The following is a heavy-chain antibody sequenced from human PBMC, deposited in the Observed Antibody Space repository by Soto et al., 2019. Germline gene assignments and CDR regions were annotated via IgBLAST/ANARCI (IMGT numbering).Heavy chain of an antibody. CDR2: IAYDGSNK. V-gene: IGHV3-30-3*01. D-gene: IGHD1-26*01. Sequence: QVQLVESGGGVVLPGRSLRLSCAASGFTFSSYAMHRVRQAPVKGLEWVAVIAYDGSNKYYADSVKGRFTISSDSSMDTLYRQMNSLRAEDTAVYYCARALVGGHTFDYWGQGTLVTVSS. J-gene: IGHJ4*02. CDR3: ARALVGGHTFDY. CDR1: GFTFSSYA.